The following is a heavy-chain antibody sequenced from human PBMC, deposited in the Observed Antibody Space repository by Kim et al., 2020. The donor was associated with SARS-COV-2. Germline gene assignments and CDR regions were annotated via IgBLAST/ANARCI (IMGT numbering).Heavy chain of an antibody. D-gene: IGHD1-1*01. Sequence: GGSLRLSCAASGFAFHHSAMSWVRQAPGKGLEWVSGIFGSGFGTYYADSVKGRFSISRDHSKNILSLQMSDLRVEDTAIYYCVKHLHVTTVTFYWYFELWGRGSPVAVSS. CDR1: GFAFHHSA. CDR3: VKHLHVTTVTFYWYFEL. CDR2: IFGSGFGT. V-gene: IGHV3-23*05. J-gene: IGHJ2*01.